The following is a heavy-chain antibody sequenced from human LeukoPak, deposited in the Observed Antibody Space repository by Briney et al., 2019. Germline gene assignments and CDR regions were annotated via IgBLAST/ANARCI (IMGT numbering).Heavy chain of an antibody. J-gene: IGHJ4*01. CDR3: ARVRTGIATNFDY. D-gene: IGHD1-1*01. V-gene: IGHV3-23*01. CDR2: ITGSGDNK. CDR1: GITFTSYA. Sequence: PGGSLRLSCAASGITFTSYAMNWVRQAPGKGLEWVSTITGSGDNKYYADSVKGRSTISRDNSKNTLFLQMTSLRPEDTAVYYCARVRTGIATNFDYWGHGTLVTVFS.